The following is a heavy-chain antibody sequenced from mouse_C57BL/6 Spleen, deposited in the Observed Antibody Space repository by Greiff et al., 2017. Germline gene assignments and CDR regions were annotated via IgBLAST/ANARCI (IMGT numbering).Heavy chain of an antibody. CDR3: ARYGITTVVSRYFDV. CDR2: IYPGDGDT. J-gene: IGHJ1*03. Sequence: QVQLQQSGAELVKPGASVKISCKASGYAFSSYWMNWVKQRPGKGLEWIGQIYPGDGDTTYNGKFKGKATLTADISSRTAYMQLSSLTSEDSAVYFCARYGITTVVSRYFDVWGTGTTVTVSS. V-gene: IGHV1-80*01. D-gene: IGHD1-1*01. CDR1: GYAFSSYW.